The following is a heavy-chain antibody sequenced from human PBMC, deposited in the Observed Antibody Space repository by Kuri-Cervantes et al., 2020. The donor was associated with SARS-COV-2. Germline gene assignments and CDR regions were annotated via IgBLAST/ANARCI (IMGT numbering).Heavy chain of an antibody. CDR1: GGSVSSGSYY. J-gene: IGHJ4*02. CDR2: IYYSGST. D-gene: IGHD3-22*01. CDR3: ARTLSYYYETSVSSRLDYFDN. Sequence: ESLKISCTVSGGSVSSGSYYWSWIRQPPGKGLEWIGYIYYSGSTNYNPSLKSRVTISVDTSKNQFSLKLSSVTAADTGVYYCARTLSYYYETSVSSRLDYFDNWGQGTLVTVSS. V-gene: IGHV4-61*01.